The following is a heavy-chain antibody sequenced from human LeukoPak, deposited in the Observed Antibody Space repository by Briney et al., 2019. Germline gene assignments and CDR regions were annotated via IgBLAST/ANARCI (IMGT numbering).Heavy chain of an antibody. CDR2: IYHSGGT. D-gene: IGHD3-10*01. V-gene: IGHV4-38-2*02. Sequence: PSETLSLTCTVSGYSINSGYTWGWIRQPPGKGLEWIGNIYHSGGTYYNPSLTSRVTISVDTSKNQFSLKLSSVTAADTAVYYCARLPYGSGNYWPGDFDYWGQGTLVTVSS. J-gene: IGHJ4*02. CDR1: GYSINSGYT. CDR3: ARLPYGSGNYWPGDFDY.